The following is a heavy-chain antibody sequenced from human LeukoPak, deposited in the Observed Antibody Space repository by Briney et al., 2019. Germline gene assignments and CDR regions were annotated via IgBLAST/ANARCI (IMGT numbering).Heavy chain of an antibody. D-gene: IGHD3-10*01. CDR1: GFTFDDYG. V-gene: IGHV3-20*04. Sequence: GGSLRLSCAASGFTFDDYGMSWVRQAPGKGLEWVSGINWNGGSTGYADSVKGRFTISRDNAKNSLYLQMNSLRAEDTALYYCARVAYYYGSGSYHLDYWGQGTLVTVSS. CDR3: ARVAYYYGSGSYHLDY. J-gene: IGHJ4*02. CDR2: INWNGGST.